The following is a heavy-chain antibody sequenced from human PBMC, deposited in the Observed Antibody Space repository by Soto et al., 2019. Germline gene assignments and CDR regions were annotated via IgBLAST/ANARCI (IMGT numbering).Heavy chain of an antibody. CDR1: GGTFSSYA. D-gene: IGHD3-16*02. J-gene: IGHJ6*02. CDR2: IIPIFGTA. Sequence: HVQLVQSGAEVKKPGSSVKVSCKASGGTFSSYAISWVRQAPGQGLEWMGGIIPIFGTANYAQKFQGRVTITADESTSTAYMELSSLRSEDTAVYYCARSPTWADIGYTPSYYYGMDVWGQGTTVTVSS. CDR3: ARSPTWADIGYTPSYYYGMDV. V-gene: IGHV1-69*01.